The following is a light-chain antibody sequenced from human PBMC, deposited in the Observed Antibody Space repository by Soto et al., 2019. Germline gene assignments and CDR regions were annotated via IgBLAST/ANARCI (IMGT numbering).Light chain of an antibody. Sequence: QSALTQPPSASGSPGQSVTISCTGSSSDVGGYNYVSWYQQHPGKAPKLMIYEVSKRPSGVPDRLSGSKSGNPASLTVSGLQADDEADYYCSSYGGSNPVVFGGGTKLTVL. CDR3: SSYGGSNPVV. V-gene: IGLV2-8*01. J-gene: IGLJ2*01. CDR2: EVS. CDR1: SSDVGGYNY.